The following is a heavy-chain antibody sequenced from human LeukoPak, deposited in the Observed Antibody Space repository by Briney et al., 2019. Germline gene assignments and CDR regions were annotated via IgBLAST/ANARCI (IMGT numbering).Heavy chain of an antibody. V-gene: IGHV4-59*01. D-gene: IGHD4-23*01. CDR2: IYYSGGT. J-gene: IGHJ2*01. CDR1: GGSISGYY. CDR3: ARSVVTLYWYFDL. Sequence: SETLSLTCTVSGGSISGYYYNWIRQPPGKGLEWIGYIYYSGGTNYNPSLKSRVTISLDTSKNQFSLKLSSVTTADTAVYYCARSVVTLYWYFDLWGRGTLVTVSS.